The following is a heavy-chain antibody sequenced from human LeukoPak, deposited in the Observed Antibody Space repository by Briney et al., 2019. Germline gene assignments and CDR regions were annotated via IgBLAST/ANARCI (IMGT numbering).Heavy chain of an antibody. Sequence: ASVKVSCKASGYTFTSYGISWLQQAPGQGLEWMGRIIPINGTVKNAQKFQGRVTITADMSTNTAYMELSSLRSEDTAVYYCAREGLTTMVGGITWFDTWGQGTLVTVSS. CDR1: GYTFTSYG. V-gene: IGHV1-69*04. CDR3: AREGLTTMVGGITWFDT. CDR2: IIPINGTV. J-gene: IGHJ5*02. D-gene: IGHD3-10*01.